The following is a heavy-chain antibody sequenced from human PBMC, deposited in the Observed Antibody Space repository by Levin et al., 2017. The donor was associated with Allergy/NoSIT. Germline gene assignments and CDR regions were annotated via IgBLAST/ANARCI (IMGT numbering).Heavy chain of an antibody. Sequence: SETLSLTCDVSGYSIGSGYYWGWIRQPPGKGLEWIGSIHHSGITSYKPSLKSRVTMSVDTSKNQFSLKLTSMTAADTAVYYCARGSTVGVRLPGGEYWGQGTLVTVSP. CDR3: ARGSTVGVRLPGGEY. D-gene: IGHD2-8*02. CDR1: GYSIGSGYY. J-gene: IGHJ4*02. CDR2: IHHSGIT. V-gene: IGHV4-38-2*01.